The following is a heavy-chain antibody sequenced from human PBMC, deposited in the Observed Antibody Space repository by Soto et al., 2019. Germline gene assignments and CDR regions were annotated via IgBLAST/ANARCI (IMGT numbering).Heavy chain of an antibody. J-gene: IGHJ6*02. CDR1: GCPFSSYW. D-gene: IGHD6-19*01. CDR3: ARGPRGSGWYTYYYGMDV. V-gene: IGHV3-30-3*01. Sequence: PVGPLRLSRGASGCPFSSYWMSRVRQAPGKGLEWVAVISYDGSNKYYADSVKGRFTISRDNSKNTLYLQMNSLRAEDTAVYYCARGPRGSGWYTYYYGMDVWGQGTTVTVSS. CDR2: ISYDGSNK.